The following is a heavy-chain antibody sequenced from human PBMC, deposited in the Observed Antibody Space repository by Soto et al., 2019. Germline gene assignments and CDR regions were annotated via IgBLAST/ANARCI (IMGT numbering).Heavy chain of an antibody. CDR1: DVSVTSYT. V-gene: IGHV4-4*07. CDR3: TRDGLTTGDT. CDR2: VFSSVSA. Sequence: SSETLSLTCIASDVSVTSYTWSWVRQPANKGLEWIGRVFSSVSATYSPSLKSRVRISMDTPENRISLKLDSVTAADAGVYYCTRDGLTTGDTWGPGTLVTVSS. D-gene: IGHD2-21*02. J-gene: IGHJ4*02.